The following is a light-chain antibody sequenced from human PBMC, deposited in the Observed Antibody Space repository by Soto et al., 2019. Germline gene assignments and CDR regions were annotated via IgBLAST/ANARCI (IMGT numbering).Light chain of an antibody. CDR3: LSYTSSDTYV. Sequence: QSALTQPASVSGSPGQSITISCTGTSTDVGGYKYVSWYQQHPGKAPKFMIYDVTSRPSGISNPFSGSKSGNTAFLIISGLQAEDEADYYCLSYTSSDTYVFGTGTKLTVL. V-gene: IGLV2-14*01. CDR1: STDVGGYKY. J-gene: IGLJ1*01. CDR2: DVT.